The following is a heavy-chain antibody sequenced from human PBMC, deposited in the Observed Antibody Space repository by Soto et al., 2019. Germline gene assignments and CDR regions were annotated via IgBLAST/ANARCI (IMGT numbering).Heavy chain of an antibody. D-gene: IGHD7-27*01. CDR1: GVSITSHY. Sequence: PSETLSLTCTVSGVSITSHYWTWIRQPPGKGLEWIGNIHYSGSTNYSPSLKGRVIISVDTSENQSSLKLSSVTAADTAIYYCAKEVSLGSTVDLGYWGQGTLVTVSS. CDR3: AKEVSLGSTVDLGY. CDR2: IHYSGST. J-gene: IGHJ4*02. V-gene: IGHV4-59*11.